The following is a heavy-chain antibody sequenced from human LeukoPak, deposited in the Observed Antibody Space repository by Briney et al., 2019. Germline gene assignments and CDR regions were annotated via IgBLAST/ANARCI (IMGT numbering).Heavy chain of an antibody. J-gene: IGHJ6*03. CDR3: AKDRYGDYEAPFHYYMDA. CDR1: GGTFSSYA. CDR2: IIPIFGTA. Sequence: SVKVSCKASGGTFSSYAISWVRQAPGQGLEWMGGIIPIFGTANYAQKLQGRVTITRDTSIDTAYMQLSRLRSDDTAVYYCAKDRYGDYEAPFHYYMDAWGRGTTVTVSS. D-gene: IGHD5-12*01. V-gene: IGHV1-69*05.